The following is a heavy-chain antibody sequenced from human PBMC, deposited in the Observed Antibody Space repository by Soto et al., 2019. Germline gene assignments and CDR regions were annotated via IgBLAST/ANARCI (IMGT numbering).Heavy chain of an antibody. V-gene: IGHV3-30*18. J-gene: IGHJ4*02. CDR1: GFTFSSYG. CDR3: AKDQGYSSGWLFDY. D-gene: IGHD6-19*01. Sequence: GGSLSLSCAASGFTFSSYGMHWVRQAPGKGLEWVAVISYDGSNKYYADSVKGRFTISRDNSKNTLYLQMNSLRAEDTAVYYCAKDQGYSSGWLFDYWGQGALVTVSS. CDR2: ISYDGSNK.